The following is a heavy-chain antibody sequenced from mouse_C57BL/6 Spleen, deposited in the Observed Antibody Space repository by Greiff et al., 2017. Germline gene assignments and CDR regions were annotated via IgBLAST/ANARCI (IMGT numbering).Heavy chain of an antibody. CDR3: AKTAQATWAMDY. CDR1: GYTFTSYW. D-gene: IGHD3-2*02. V-gene: IGHV1-61*01. Sequence: QVQLQQPGAELVRPGSSVKLSCKASGYTFTSYWMDWVKQRPGQGLEWIGNIYPSDSENHYNQKLKDKATLTVDKSSSKSYMQLSSLTSEDSAVYYCAKTAQATWAMDYWGQGTSVTVSS. CDR2: IYPSDSEN. J-gene: IGHJ4*01.